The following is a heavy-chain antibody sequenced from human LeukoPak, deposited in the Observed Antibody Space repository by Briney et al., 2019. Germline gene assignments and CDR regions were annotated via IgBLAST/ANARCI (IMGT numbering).Heavy chain of an antibody. J-gene: IGHJ5*02. CDR2: ISSASNTI. Sequence: GGSLRLSCAASGFTFSSYSMNWVRQAPRKGLEWISYISSASNTIYYADSVKGRFTISRDNAKNSVYLQMNSLRAEDTAMYYCARDGWFGDYNWFDPWGQGTLVTVSS. D-gene: IGHD3-10*01. V-gene: IGHV3-48*01. CDR3: ARDGWFGDYNWFDP. CDR1: GFTFSSYS.